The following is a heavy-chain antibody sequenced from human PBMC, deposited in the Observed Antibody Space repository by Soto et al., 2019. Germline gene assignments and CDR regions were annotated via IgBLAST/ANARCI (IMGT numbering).Heavy chain of an antibody. V-gene: IGHV1-69*13. CDR2: ILPVSAPP. D-gene: IGHD3-3*01. CDR1: GGTINEYA. J-gene: IGHJ4*02. Sequence: ASVKRSCKASGGTINEYAINWGRQAPGQGLEWMGGILPVSAPPDYAQKFQGRVSITADHSTGTVYMELSRLKSDDTAVYFCATDSNYDVSNSFWGQGTLVTVSS. CDR3: ATDSNYDVSNSF.